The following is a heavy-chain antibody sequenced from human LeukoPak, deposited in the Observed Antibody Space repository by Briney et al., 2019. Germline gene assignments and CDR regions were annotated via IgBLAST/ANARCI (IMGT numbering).Heavy chain of an antibody. V-gene: IGHV4-4*09. CDR2: IYTSGST. Sequence: SETLSLTCTVSGGSISSYYWSWIRQPPGKGLEWIGYIYTSGSTNYNPSLKGRVTISVDTSKNQFSLNLTSVTAADTAVYYCARHLKGSSCYDCWGQGTLVTVSS. CDR3: ARHLKGSSCYDC. D-gene: IGHD2-15*01. CDR1: GGSISSYY. J-gene: IGHJ4*02.